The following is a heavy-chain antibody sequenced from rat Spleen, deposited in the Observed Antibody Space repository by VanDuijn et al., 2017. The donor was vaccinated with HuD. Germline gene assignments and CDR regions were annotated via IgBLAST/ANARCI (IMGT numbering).Heavy chain of an antibody. CDR2: ISPNGGST. Sequence: EVQLVESGGGLVQPGRSLKFSCAASGFTFSNFGMHWIRQAPTKGLEWVASISPNGGSTYYRDSVKGRFTISRDNAKSTLYRQMDSLRSEDPATCYCATLTPRFAYWGQGTLVTVSS. V-gene: IGHV5-19*01. J-gene: IGHJ3*01. CDR3: ATLTPRFAY. CDR1: GFTFSNFG. D-gene: IGHD3-1*01.